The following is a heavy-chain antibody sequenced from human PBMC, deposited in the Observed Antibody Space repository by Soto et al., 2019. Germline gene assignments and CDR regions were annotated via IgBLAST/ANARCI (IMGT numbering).Heavy chain of an antibody. Sequence: QVQLQESGPGLVKPSGTLSLTCAVSGGSISSSTWWSWVRQPPGNGLEWIGEIYHSGSTNYNPSLKSRVTISVDKSKNQFSLRLNSVTAADTAVYYCATYYDRSGYRFDYWGQGTQVTVSS. D-gene: IGHD3-22*01. V-gene: IGHV4-4*02. CDR3: ATYYDRSGYRFDY. J-gene: IGHJ4*02. CDR1: GGSISSSTW. CDR2: IYHSGST.